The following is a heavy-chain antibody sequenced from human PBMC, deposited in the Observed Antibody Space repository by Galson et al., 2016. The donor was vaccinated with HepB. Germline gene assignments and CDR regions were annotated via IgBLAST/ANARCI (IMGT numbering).Heavy chain of an antibody. CDR1: GASISGYY. D-gene: IGHD6-19*01. CDR3: ARGDSGGWYGFHYGMDV. Sequence: ATLSLTCTVPGASISGYYLSWIRQPPGKGLEGIGYTYYSRRTNYNTSLKSRVTISVDTPKHQFPMKLGSVTAADTAVYYCARGDSGGWYGFHYGMDVWGQGTTVTVSS. CDR2: TYYSRRT. V-gene: IGHV4-59*01. J-gene: IGHJ6*02.